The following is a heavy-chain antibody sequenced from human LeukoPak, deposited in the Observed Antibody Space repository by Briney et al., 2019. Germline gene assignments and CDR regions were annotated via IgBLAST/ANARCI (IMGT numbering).Heavy chain of an antibody. CDR1: GFTLSDYD. D-gene: IGHD1-1*01. CDR3: ARVAKERVGGVYYFDY. J-gene: IGHJ4*02. CDR2: IGTAGDT. Sequence: GGSLRLSCAASGFTLSDYDMHWVRQATGKGLEWVSAIGTAGDTYYTGSVRGRFTISRENAKNSLYLQMNSLRAGDTAVYYCARVAKERVGGVYYFDYWGQGTLVAVSS. V-gene: IGHV3-13*01.